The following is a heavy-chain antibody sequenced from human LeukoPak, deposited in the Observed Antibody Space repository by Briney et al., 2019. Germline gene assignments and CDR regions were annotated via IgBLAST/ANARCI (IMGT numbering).Heavy chain of an antibody. CDR3: ARVPEGGSYYYYMDV. CDR1: GFTFSWYS. CDR2: INWNGGST. Sequence: GGSLRLSCAASGFTFSWYSMSWVRQAPGKGLEWVSGINWNGGSTGYADSVKGRFTISRDNAKNSLYLQMNSLRAEDTALYYCARVPEGGSYYYYMDVWGKGTTVTVSS. V-gene: IGHV3-20*04. J-gene: IGHJ6*03. D-gene: IGHD1-26*01.